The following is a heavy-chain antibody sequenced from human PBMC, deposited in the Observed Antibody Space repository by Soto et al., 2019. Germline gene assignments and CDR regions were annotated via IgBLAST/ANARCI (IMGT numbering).Heavy chain of an antibody. J-gene: IGHJ4*02. CDR1: GGRISSGGYD. CDR2: IYYSGST. Sequence: ILALTWTVAGGRISSGGYDWSWIRQHPGKGLEWIGYIYYSGSTYYNPSLKSRVTISVDTSKNQFSRKLSSVTAADTAVYYCARDIAAAGAHDYWGQGSLVTVSS. CDR3: ARDIAAAGAHDY. D-gene: IGHD6-13*01. V-gene: IGHV4-31*02.